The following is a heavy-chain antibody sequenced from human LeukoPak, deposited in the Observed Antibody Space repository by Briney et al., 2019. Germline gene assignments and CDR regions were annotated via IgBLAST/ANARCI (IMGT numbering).Heavy chain of an antibody. CDR2: MNPNSGNT. V-gene: IGHV1-8*01. J-gene: IGHJ6*02. CDR1: GYTFTSYD. CDR3: ARGKTRITIFGVVIYYYGMDV. Sequence: ASVKVSCKASGYTFTSYDINWVRQATGQGLEWMGWMNPNSGNTGYAQKFQGRVTMIRNTSISTAYMELSSLRSEDTAVYYCARGKTRITIFGVVIYYYGMDVWGQGTTVTVSS. D-gene: IGHD3-3*01.